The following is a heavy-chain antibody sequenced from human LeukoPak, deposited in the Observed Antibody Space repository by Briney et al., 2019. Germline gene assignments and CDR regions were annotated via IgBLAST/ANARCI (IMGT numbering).Heavy chain of an antibody. CDR1: GFTFSSYG. V-gene: IGHV3-33*03. CDR3: AKDEGGGPGFK. CDR2: IWYDGSNK. D-gene: IGHD2-15*01. J-gene: IGHJ4*02. Sequence: GGSLRLSCAASGFTFSSYGMHWVRQAPGKGLEWVAVIWYDGSNKYYADSVKGRFTISRDNSKNSLYLQMNSLRTEDTALYYCAKDEGGGPGFKWGQGTLVTVSS.